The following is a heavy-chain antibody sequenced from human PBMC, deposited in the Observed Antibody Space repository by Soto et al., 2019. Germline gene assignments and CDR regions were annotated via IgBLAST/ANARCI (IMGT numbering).Heavy chain of an antibody. D-gene: IGHD3-3*01. Sequence: GGSLRLSCTACGFTFGDYAMSWFRQAPGKGLEWVGFIRSKAYGGTTEYAASVKGRFTISRDDSKSIAYLQMNSLKTEDTAVYYCTRAAVGVYYDFWSGINGWFDPWGQGTLVTVSS. CDR1: GFTFGDYA. CDR2: IRSKAYGGTT. J-gene: IGHJ5*02. CDR3: TRAAVGVYYDFWSGINGWFDP. V-gene: IGHV3-49*03.